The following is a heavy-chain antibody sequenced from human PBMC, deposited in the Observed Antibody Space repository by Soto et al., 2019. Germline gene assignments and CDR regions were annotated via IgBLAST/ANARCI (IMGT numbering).Heavy chain of an antibody. CDR3: ARLPYYYDSSGYCDY. Sequence: GGSLRLSCAASGFTFSDYYMSWIRQAPGKGLEWVSYISSSGSTIYYADSVKGRFTISRDNAKNSLYLKMNSLRAEDTAVYYCARLPYYYDSSGYCDYWGQGTLVTVYS. D-gene: IGHD3-22*01. CDR1: GFTFSDYY. J-gene: IGHJ4*02. V-gene: IGHV3-11*01. CDR2: ISSSGSTI.